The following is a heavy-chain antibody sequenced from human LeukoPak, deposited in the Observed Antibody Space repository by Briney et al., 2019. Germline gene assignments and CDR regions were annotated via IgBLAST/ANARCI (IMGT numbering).Heavy chain of an antibody. D-gene: IGHD5-18*01. V-gene: IGHV4-39*07. CDR3: ARRRGYSYGNFDY. CDR2: INHSGST. Sequence: SETLSLTCTVSGGSISSSSYYWGWIRQPPGKGLEWIGEINHSGSTNHNPSLKSRVTISVDTSKNRFSLKLSSVTAADTAVYYCARRRGYSYGNFDYWGQGTLVTVSS. CDR1: GGSISSSSYY. J-gene: IGHJ4*02.